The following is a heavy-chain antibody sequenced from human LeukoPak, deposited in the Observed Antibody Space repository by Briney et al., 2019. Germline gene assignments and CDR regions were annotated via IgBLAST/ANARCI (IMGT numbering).Heavy chain of an antibody. CDR3: AKDSSGGVSSAGILDF. Sequence: GGSLRLSCAVSGFTFDNYAMHWVRQAPGKGLEWVGSISWINITVVDADSVKGRFAISRDNPKNSLYLRLNSLRAEDTAFYYCAKDSSGGVSSAGILDFWGPGTLVTVSP. D-gene: IGHD6-13*01. CDR2: ISWINITV. J-gene: IGHJ4*02. V-gene: IGHV3-9*01. CDR1: GFTFDNYA.